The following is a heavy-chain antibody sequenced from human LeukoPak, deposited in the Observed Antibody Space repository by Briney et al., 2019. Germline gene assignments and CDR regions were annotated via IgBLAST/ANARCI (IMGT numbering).Heavy chain of an antibody. CDR2: IYSSGST. CDR3: VRFHYGSGYYFDY. CDR1: GGSIYSSSYY. V-gene: IGHV4-39*01. Sequence: PSETLSVTCTVSGGSIYSSSYYWGWIRQPPGKGLEWIGSIYSSGSTYNNPSLESRLTISVDTSKNQFSLKLYSVTAADTAVYYCVRFHYGSGYYFDYWGQATLITVSS. D-gene: IGHD3-10*01. J-gene: IGHJ4*02.